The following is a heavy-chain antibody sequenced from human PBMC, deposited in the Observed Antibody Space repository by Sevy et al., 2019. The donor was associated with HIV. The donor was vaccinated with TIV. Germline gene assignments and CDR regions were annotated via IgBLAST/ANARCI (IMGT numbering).Heavy chain of an antibody. CDR1: GFTFSSYS. J-gene: IGHJ4*02. CDR2: ISSSSSTI. CDR3: ARDKANGGGDYVPFDY. D-gene: IGHD2-21*02. V-gene: IGHV3-48*02. Sequence: GGSLRLSCAASGFTFSSYSMHWVRQAPGKGLEWVSYISSSSSTIYYADSVKGRFTISRDNAKNSLYLQRNSLRDEDTAVYDCARDKANGGGDYVPFDYWGQGTLVTVSS.